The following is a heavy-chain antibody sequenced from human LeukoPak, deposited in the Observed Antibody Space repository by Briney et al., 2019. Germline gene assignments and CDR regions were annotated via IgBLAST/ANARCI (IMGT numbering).Heavy chain of an antibody. CDR3: AKDISEDTAMVTEGY. D-gene: IGHD5-18*01. CDR2: ISWDGGST. V-gene: IGHV3-43D*03. J-gene: IGHJ4*02. CDR1: GFTFDDYA. Sequence: AGGSRRLSCAASGFTFDDYAMHWVRQAPGKGLEWVSLISWDGGSTYYADSVKGRFTISRDNSKNSLYLQMNSLRAEDTALYYCAKDISEDTAMVTEGYWGQGTLVTVSS.